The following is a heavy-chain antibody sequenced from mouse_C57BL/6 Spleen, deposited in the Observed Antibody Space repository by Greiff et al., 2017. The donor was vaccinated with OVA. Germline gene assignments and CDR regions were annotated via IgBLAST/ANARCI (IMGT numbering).Heavy chain of an antibody. Sequence: EVHLVESGGGLVQPKGSLKLSCAASGFSFNTYAMNWVRQAPGKGLEWVARIRSKSNNYATYYADSVKDRFTISRDDSESMLYLQMNNLKTEDTAMYYCVRYSKGFGYWGKGTTLTVAS. CDR3: VRYSKGFGY. V-gene: IGHV10-1*01. J-gene: IGHJ2*01. CDR1: GFSFNTYA. CDR2: IRSKSNNYAT. D-gene: IGHD2-5*01.